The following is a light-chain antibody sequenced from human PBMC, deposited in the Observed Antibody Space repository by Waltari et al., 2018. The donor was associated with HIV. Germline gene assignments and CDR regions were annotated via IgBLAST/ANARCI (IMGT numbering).Light chain of an antibody. V-gene: IGLV1-47*01. Sequence: QPKMTQAPSASKTPGQRITMSCSGSKSNIGNNFIYWYQQIPGAAPRLVMARNDRRPAGVPDRFSGTKSGTSAFLAITDLRLDDEATYACASWDDNLRHWVFGGGTKLTVL. J-gene: IGLJ3*02. CDR1: KSNIGNNF. CDR2: RND. CDR3: ASWDDNLRHWV.